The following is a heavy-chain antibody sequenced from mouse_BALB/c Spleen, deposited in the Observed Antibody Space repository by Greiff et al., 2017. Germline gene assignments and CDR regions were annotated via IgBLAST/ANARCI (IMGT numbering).Heavy chain of an antibody. CDR3: ARKYGAY. CDR1: GYTFSSYW. D-gene: IGHD2-10*02. V-gene: IGHV1-9*01. Sequence: QVQLQQSGAELMKPGASVKISCKATGYTFSSYWIEWVKQRPGHGLEWIGEILPGSGSTNYNEKFKGKATFTADTSSNTAYMQLSSLTSEDSAVYYCARKYGAYWGQGTLVTVSA. CDR2: ILPGSGST. J-gene: IGHJ3*01.